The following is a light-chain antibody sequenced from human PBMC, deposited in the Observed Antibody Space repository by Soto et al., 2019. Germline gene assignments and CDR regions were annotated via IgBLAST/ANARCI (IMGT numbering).Light chain of an antibody. CDR1: SSNIGNNY. J-gene: IGLJ7*01. CDR2: ENN. CDR3: GTWDSSLSAV. V-gene: IGLV1-51*02. Sequence: QSVLTHPPSVSAAPGQKVTISCSGSSSNIGNNYVSWYQQLPGTAPKLLIYENNKRPSGIPDRFSGSKSGTSATLGITGLQTGDEADYYCGTWDSSLSAVFGGGTQLTVL.